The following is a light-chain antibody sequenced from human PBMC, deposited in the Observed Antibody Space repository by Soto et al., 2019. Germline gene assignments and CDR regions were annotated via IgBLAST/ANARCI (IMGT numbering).Light chain of an antibody. CDR3: QPHDNVPRK. Sequence: YSLSPSVGGIVNISSQSTQDIRKYLNWYQQKPGKAPKLLIYDASSLETGVPSRFIGSGSETEFTFTISSLHPQDSATYISQPHDNVPRKFAQGTRPEIK. CDR1: QDIRKY. J-gene: IGKJ5*01. CDR2: DAS. V-gene: IGKV1-33*01.